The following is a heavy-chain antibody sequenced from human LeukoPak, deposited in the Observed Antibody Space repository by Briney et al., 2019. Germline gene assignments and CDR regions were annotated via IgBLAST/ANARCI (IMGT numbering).Heavy chain of an antibody. Sequence: PGGSLRLSCAASGFTFSSYSMNWVRQAPGKGLEWVSSISSSSSYIYYADSVKGRFTISRDNAKNSLYLQMNSLRAEDTAVYYCARVSGVPAASDAFDIWGQGTMVTVSS. CDR1: GFTFSSYS. V-gene: IGHV3-21*01. CDR3: ARVSGVPAASDAFDI. CDR2: ISSSSSYI. J-gene: IGHJ3*02. D-gene: IGHD2-2*01.